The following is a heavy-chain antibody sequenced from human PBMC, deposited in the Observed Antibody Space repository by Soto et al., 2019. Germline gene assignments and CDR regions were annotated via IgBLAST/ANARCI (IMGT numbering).Heavy chain of an antibody. CDR3: APGGGRILAPLP. D-gene: IGHD2-15*01. CDR2: INPNSGAT. Sequence: ASVKVSCKASGYTFTGYFIHWVRQAPGQGLEWMGWINPNSGATKYAQKFQGRVTMTRDTSISTAYMELTLLRSDDTAIYYCAPGGGRILAPLPWGEGTLLTVSS. J-gene: IGHJ5*02. V-gene: IGHV1-2*02. CDR1: GYTFTGYF.